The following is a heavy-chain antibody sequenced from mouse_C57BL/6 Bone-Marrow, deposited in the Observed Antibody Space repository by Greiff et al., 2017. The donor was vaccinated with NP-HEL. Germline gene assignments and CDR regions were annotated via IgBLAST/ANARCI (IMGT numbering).Heavy chain of an antibody. Sequence: EVMLVESEGGLVQPGSSMKLSCTASGFTFSDYYMAWVHQVPEKGLEWVANIYYDGSSTYYLDSLKSRFIISRDNAKNLLYLQMSSLKSEDTATYYCARDKTGTRYFDVWGTGTTVTVSS. D-gene: IGHD4-1*01. CDR1: GFTFSDYY. CDR2: IYYDGSST. J-gene: IGHJ1*03. V-gene: IGHV5-16*01. CDR3: ARDKTGTRYFDV.